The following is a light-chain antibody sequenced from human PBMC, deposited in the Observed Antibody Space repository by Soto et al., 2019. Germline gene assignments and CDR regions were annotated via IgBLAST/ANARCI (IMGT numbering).Light chain of an antibody. CDR3: QKYNAAPWT. CDR1: QGIRND. Sequence: DIQMTQSPSSLSASVGDRVTITCRASQGIRNDLGWYQQKPGKAPKRLIYATSNLQSGVPSRFSGSASGTEFTLTISSLQPEDVGIYYCQKYNAAPWTFGQGTKVDIK. V-gene: IGKV1-17*01. J-gene: IGKJ1*01. CDR2: ATS.